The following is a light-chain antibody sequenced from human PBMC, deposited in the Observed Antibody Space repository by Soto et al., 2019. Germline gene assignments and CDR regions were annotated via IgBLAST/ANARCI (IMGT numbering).Light chain of an antibody. CDR2: DVN. CDR3: CSFADSYSLE. V-gene: IGLV2-11*01. CDR1: SSDIGGYKY. Sequence: QSALTQPRSVSGSPGQTVTISCTGTSSDIGGYKYVSWHQQHPGKAPQLIIYDVNQRPSGVPDRFSGTKSGNTASLTISGLQAEDEADYYCCSFADSYSLEFGGGTKLTVL. J-gene: IGLJ2*01.